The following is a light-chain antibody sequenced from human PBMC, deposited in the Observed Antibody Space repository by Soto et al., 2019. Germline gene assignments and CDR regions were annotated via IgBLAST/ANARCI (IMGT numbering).Light chain of an antibody. J-gene: IGKJ1*01. V-gene: IGKV1-6*01. CDR1: QGIRND. CDR3: LQDYNYPPT. Sequence: AFQMTQSPSSLSASVGDRVTITCRASQGIRNDLGWYQQKPGKAPKLLIYAASSLQSGVPSRFSGSGSGTDFTLTISSLRPEDFATYYCLQDYNYPPTFGQGTKVDIK. CDR2: AAS.